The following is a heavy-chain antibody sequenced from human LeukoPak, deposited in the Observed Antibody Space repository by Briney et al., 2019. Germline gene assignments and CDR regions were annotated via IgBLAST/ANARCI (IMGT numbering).Heavy chain of an antibody. V-gene: IGHV4-30-2*01. D-gene: IGHD6-6*01. Sequence: SETLSLTCTVSGGSISSGGYYWSWIRQPPGKGLEWIGYIYHSGSTYYNPSLKSRVTISVDRSKNQFSLKLSSVTAADTAVYYCARGRYSSSPPGYYFDYWGQGTLVTVSS. J-gene: IGHJ4*02. CDR2: IYHSGST. CDR1: GGSISSGGYY. CDR3: ARGRYSSSPPGYYFDY.